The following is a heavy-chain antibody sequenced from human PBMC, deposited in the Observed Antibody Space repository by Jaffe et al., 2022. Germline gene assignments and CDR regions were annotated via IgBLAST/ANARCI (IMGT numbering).Heavy chain of an antibody. J-gene: IGHJ4*02. Sequence: QVQLQESGPGLVKPSETLSLTCTVSGGSISSYYWSWIRQPPGKGLEWIGYIYYSGSTNYNPSLKSRVTISVDTSKNQFSLKLSSVTAADTAVYYCARDRRFGSGYYYIFDYWGQGTLVTVSS. D-gene: IGHD3-22*01. V-gene: IGHV4-59*01. CDR2: IYYSGST. CDR1: GGSISSYY. CDR3: ARDRRFGSGYYYIFDY.